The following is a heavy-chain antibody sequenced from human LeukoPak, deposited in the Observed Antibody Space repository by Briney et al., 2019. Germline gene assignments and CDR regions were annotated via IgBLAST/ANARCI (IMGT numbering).Heavy chain of an antibody. CDR2: IYYSGST. V-gene: IGHV4-59*01. J-gene: IGHJ3*02. CDR1: GGSFSSYY. CDR3: ARVGSGWLVGAFDI. D-gene: IGHD6-19*01. Sequence: PSETLSLTCAVYGGSFSSYYWSWIRQPPGKGLEWIGYIYYSGSTNYNPSLKSRVTISVDTSKNQFSLKLSSVTAADTAVYCCARVGSGWLVGAFDIWGQGTMVTVSS.